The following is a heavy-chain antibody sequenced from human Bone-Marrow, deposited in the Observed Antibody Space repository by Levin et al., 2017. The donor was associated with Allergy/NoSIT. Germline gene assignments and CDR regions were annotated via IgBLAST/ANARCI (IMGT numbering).Heavy chain of an antibody. CDR1: GDSISSSNYY. Sequence: ASETLSLTCTVSGDSISSSNYYWGWLRQPPGKGLEWIGSVFSTGATYYNPSLKSRVSISIDTSDTSKSLFSLKVTSVTAADTAVCYCARGVWDTASPGHTFCIWGQGTMVTVSS. D-gene: IGHD5-18*01. CDR2: VFSTGAT. V-gene: IGHV4-39*07. J-gene: IGHJ3*02. CDR3: ARGVWDTASPGHTFCI.